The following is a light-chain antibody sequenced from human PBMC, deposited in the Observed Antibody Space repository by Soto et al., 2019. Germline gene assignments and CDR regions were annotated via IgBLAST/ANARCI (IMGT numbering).Light chain of an antibody. CDR2: DAS. Sequence: EIVMTQSPATLSLSPGERATLSCRASQSVGKYLVWYQQKPGQAPRLLIYDASNRATGIPARFSGSGSGTDFTLTISSLEPEDVAVYYCQHYHGWPITFGQGTRLEIK. J-gene: IGKJ5*01. CDR3: QHYHGWPIT. V-gene: IGKV3-11*01. CDR1: QSVGKY.